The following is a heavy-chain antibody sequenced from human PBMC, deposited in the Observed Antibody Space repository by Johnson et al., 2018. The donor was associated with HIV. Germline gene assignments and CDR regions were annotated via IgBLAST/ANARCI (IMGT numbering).Heavy chain of an antibody. V-gene: IGHV3-30-3*01. D-gene: IGHD2-8*01. CDR1: GFTFSSYA. CDR2: ISYDGSNK. Sequence: QVQLVESGGGAVQPGRSLRLSCAASGFTFSSYAMHWVRQAPGKGLEWVAVISYDGSNKYYADSVKGRFTISRDNAKNTLYLELKSLRSEDTAVYYCARTSCNGARCLGYDPFDVWGQGAMVTVSS. J-gene: IGHJ3*01. CDR3: ARTSCNGARCLGYDPFDV.